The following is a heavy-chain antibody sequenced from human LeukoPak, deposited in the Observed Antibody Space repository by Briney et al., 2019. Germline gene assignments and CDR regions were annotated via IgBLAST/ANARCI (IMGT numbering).Heavy chain of an antibody. V-gene: IGHV4-61*01. J-gene: IGHJ4*02. CDR3: ARAPQLWVGGFDY. Sequence: SETLSLTCTVSGGSVSNGNYYWSWLRQPPGKALEWIGYIYYTGSTSYNPSLEGRVTISVDTSKNQFSVKLNSVTAADTAVYYCARAPQLWVGGFDYWGQGTLVTVSS. CDR1: GGSVSNGNYY. CDR2: IYYTGST. D-gene: IGHD5-18*01.